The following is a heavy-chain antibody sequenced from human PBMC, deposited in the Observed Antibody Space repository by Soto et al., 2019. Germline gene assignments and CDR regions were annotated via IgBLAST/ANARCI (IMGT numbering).Heavy chain of an antibody. CDR2: ISGSGGST. V-gene: IGHV3-23*01. J-gene: IGHJ3*02. CDR3: AKVSRDYGDYAVSAFDI. Sequence: PGGSLRLSCAASGFTFSSYAMSWVRQAPGKGLEWVSAISGSGGSTYYADSVKGRFTISRDNSKNTLYLQMNSLRAEDTAVYYCAKVSRDYGDYAVSAFDIWGQGTMVTVSS. CDR1: GFTFSSYA. D-gene: IGHD4-17*01.